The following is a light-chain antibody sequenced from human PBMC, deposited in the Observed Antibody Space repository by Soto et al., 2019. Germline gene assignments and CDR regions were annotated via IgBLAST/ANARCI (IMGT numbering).Light chain of an antibody. Sequence: QSVLTQPASVSGSPGQSIAISCTGTSSDVGGYNYVSWYQQHPGKAPKLMVYDVSNRPSGVSNRFSGSKSGNTASLTISGLQAEDEADYYRSSYTSSSTYVFVTGTKVTVL. CDR1: SSDVGGYNY. V-gene: IGLV2-14*01. CDR2: DVS. J-gene: IGLJ1*01. CDR3: SSYTSSSTYV.